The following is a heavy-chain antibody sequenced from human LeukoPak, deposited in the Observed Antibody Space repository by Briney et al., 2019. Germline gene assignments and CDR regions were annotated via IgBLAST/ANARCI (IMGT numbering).Heavy chain of an antibody. CDR1: GFTFSSCA. CDR3: ARDQYSSSWYVGPPSDY. D-gene: IGHD6-13*01. Sequence: GRSLRLSCAASGFTFSSCAMHWVRQAPGKGLEWVAVISYDGSNKYYADSVKGRFTISRDNSKNTLYLQMNSLRAEDTAVYYCARDQYSSSWYVGPPSDYWGQGTLVTVSS. CDR2: ISYDGSNK. J-gene: IGHJ4*02. V-gene: IGHV3-30*04.